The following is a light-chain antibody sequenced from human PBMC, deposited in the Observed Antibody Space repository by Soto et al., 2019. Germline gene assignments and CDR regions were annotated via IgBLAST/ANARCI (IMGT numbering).Light chain of an antibody. CDR1: TGAVTSGHY. Sequence: QAVVTQEPSLTVSPGGTVTLTCGSSTGAVTSGHYPYWFQQKPGQAPKTLIYDTTNKHSWSPARFSGSLLGGKAALTLSGAQPEDEADYYCLLVYSGTVVFGGGTKRPS. J-gene: IGLJ2*01. CDR2: DTT. V-gene: IGLV7-46*01. CDR3: LLVYSGTVV.